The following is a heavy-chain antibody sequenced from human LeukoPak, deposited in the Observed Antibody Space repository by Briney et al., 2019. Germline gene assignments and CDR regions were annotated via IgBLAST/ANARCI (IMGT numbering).Heavy chain of an antibody. V-gene: IGHV4-30-2*01. CDR2: IYHSGRT. Sequence: PSQTLSLTCAVCGGSISSGGYSWSWIRQPPGKGLEGIVYIYHSGRTYYNPSLKSRVTISVDRSKNQFSLKLSSVTAADTAVYYCARASSYCGGDCLYYFDYWGQGTLVTVSS. D-gene: IGHD2-21*02. CDR3: ARASSYCGGDCLYYFDY. J-gene: IGHJ4*02. CDR1: GGSISSGGYS.